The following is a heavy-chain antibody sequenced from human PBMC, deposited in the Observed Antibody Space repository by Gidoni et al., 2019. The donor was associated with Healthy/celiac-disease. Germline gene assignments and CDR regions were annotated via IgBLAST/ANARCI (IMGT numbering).Heavy chain of an antibody. CDR2: ISSISSYT. D-gene: IGHD4-17*01. CDR3: ARDLGISLTVTTPFDY. CDR1: GFTFSAYY. J-gene: IGHJ4*02. Sequence: QVQLVESGGGLVKPGGCLRRYCAASGFTFSAYYMSWIRQAPGKGLEWVSYISSISSYTNYAYSVKGRCTISRDNAKNSLYLQMNSLRAEDTAVYYCARDLGISLTVTTPFDYWGQGTLVTVSS. V-gene: IGHV3-11*06.